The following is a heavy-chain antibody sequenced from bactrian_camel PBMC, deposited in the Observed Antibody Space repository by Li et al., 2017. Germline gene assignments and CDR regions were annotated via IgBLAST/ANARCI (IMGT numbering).Heavy chain of an antibody. CDR3: YVIWPGPLGGRTGFCYTDPDRTDA. D-gene: IGHD1*01. Sequence: HVQLVESGGGSVQAGGSLRLSCKFSEFEFPSKCVGWFRKQREGVAVITTGSGTAFYGDSVKGRFTISRDTAKMMTYLQMDSLKPEDTAMYYCYVIWPGPLGGRTGFCYTDPDRTDARGQGTQVTVS. V-gene: IGHV3S54*01. CDR2: ITTGSGTA. CDR1: EFEFPSKC. J-gene: IGHJ4*01.